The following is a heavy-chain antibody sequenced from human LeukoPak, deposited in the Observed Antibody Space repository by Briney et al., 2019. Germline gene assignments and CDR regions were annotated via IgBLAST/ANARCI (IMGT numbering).Heavy chain of an antibody. D-gene: IGHD3-22*01. CDR1: GFTFSTFA. CDR2: IFPSGGEI. J-gene: IGHJ1*01. Sequence: GGSLRLSCAASGFTFSTFAMIWVRQPPGKGLEWVSSIFPSGGEIHYADSVKGRFTISRDNSKNTLYLQMNSLRAEDTAVYYCAKEGYDSSGYYYAYFQHWGQGTLVTVSS. CDR3: AKEGYDSSGYYYAYFQH. V-gene: IGHV3-23*01.